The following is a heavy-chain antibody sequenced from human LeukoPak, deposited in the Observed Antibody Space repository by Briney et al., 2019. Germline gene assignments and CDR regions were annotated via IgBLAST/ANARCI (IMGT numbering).Heavy chain of an antibody. CDR1: GGTFSSCA. Sequence: GSSVKVSCKASGGTFSSCAISWVRQAPGQGLEWMGRIIPIFGTANYAQKFQGRVTITTDESTSTAYMELSSLRSEDTAVYYCASWVTKRSGLSAFDIWGQGTMVTVSS. CDR3: ASWVTKRSGLSAFDI. D-gene: IGHD6-19*01. CDR2: IIPIFGTA. V-gene: IGHV1-69*05. J-gene: IGHJ3*02.